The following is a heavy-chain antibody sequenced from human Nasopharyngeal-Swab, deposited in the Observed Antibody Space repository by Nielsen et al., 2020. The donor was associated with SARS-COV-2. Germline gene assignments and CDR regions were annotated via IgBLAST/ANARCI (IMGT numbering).Heavy chain of an antibody. CDR3: AVSSWQDFDP. J-gene: IGHJ5*02. V-gene: IGHV3-21*01. CDR1: GFTFSSYS. CDR2: ISSSSSYI. D-gene: IGHD6-13*01. Sequence: GESLKISCAASGFTFSSYSMNWVRQAPGKGLEWVSSISSSSSYIYYADSVKGRFTISRDNAKNSLYLQMNSLRAEDTAVYYCAVSSWQDFDPWGQGTLLTVSS.